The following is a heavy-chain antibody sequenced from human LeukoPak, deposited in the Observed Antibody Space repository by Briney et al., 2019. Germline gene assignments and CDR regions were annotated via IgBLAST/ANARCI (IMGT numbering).Heavy chain of an antibody. CDR3: ARAFWGYYGSGSDWFDP. J-gene: IGHJ5*02. CDR2: INHSGST. Sequence: SETLSLTCAVYGGSFSGYYWSWIRQPPGEGLEWIGEINHSGSTNYNPSLKSRVTISVDTSKNQFSLKLSSVTAADTAVYYCARAFWGYYGSGSDWFDPWGQGTLVTVSS. D-gene: IGHD3-10*01. CDR1: GGSFSGYY. V-gene: IGHV4-34*01.